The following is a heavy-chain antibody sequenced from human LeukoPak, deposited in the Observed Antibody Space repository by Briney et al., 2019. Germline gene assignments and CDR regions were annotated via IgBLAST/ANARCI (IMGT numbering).Heavy chain of an antibody. CDR3: ARDLIGSWYEGPIDY. CDR2: ISYDGSNK. Sequence: PGGSLRLSCAASGFTFSSYGMHWVRQAPGKGLEWVAVISYDGSNKYYADSVKGRFTISRDNSKNTLYLQMNSLRAEDTAVYYCARDLIGSWYEGPIDYWGQGTLVTVSS. V-gene: IGHV3-30*03. CDR1: GFTFSSYG. D-gene: IGHD6-13*01. J-gene: IGHJ4*02.